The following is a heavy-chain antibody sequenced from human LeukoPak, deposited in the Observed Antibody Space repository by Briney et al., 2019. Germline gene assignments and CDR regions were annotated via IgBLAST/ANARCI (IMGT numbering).Heavy chain of an antibody. V-gene: IGHV4-59*08. CDR3: ARASLYYYGSGSYYDFAH. CDR2: IYYSGST. CDR1: GASISSHY. D-gene: IGHD3-10*01. J-gene: IGHJ4*02. Sequence: SETLSLTCTVSGASISSHYWSWIRQPPGKGLEWIGNIYYSGSTNYNPSLKSRVTISVDRPKNQFSLKLSSVTAADTAIYYCARASLYYYGSGSYYDFAHWGQGTLVTVSS.